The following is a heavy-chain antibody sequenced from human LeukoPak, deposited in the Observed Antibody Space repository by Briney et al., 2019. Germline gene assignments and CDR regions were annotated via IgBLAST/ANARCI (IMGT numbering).Heavy chain of an antibody. CDR1: GYTFTSYG. J-gene: IGHJ5*02. D-gene: IGHD3-3*01. V-gene: IGHV1-18*01. CDR2: ISAYNGNT. CDR3: ARGGITIFGVVIIQNTNWFDP. Sequence: ASVKVSCKASGYTFTSYGISWVRQAPGQGLEWMGWISAYNGNTNYAQKLQGRVTVTTDTSTSTAYMELRSLRSEDTAVYYCARGGITIFGVVIIQNTNWFDPWGQGTLVTVSS.